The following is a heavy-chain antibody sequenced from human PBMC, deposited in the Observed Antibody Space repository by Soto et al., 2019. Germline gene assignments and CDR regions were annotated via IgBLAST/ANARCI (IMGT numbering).Heavy chain of an antibody. CDR1: GFTFSSYA. D-gene: IGHD6-13*01. CDR2: ISGSGGST. V-gene: IGHV3-23*01. CDR3: AKVRGRSSSWYYFDY. Sequence: GGSLRLSCAASGFTFSSYAMSWVRQAPGKGLEWVSAISGSGGSTYYADSVKGRFTISRDNSKNTLCLQMNSLRAEDTAVYYCAKVRGRSSSWYYFDYWGQGTLVTVSS. J-gene: IGHJ4*02.